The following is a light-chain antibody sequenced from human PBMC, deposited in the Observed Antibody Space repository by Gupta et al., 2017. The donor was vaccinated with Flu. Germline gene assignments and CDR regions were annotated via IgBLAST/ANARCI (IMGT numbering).Light chain of an antibody. CDR2: GAS. CDR3: QHYSSSSTMYT. J-gene: IGKJ2*01. V-gene: IGKV3-20*01. Sequence: DIVSTQSPGTLSLSPGDRATLSCRASQSVTSSYLAWYQQKPGQAPRLLIYGASSRATGISDRFSGSGSGTDFTLNISRLEPEDFAVYYCQHYSSSSTMYTFGQGTKLEIK. CDR1: QSVTSSY.